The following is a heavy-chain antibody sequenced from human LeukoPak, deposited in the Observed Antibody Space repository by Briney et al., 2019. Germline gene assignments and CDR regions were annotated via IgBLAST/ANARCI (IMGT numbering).Heavy chain of an antibody. V-gene: IGHV3-7*01. CDR1: GFTFSSYW. Sequence: GGSLRLSCAASGFTFSSYWMSWVRQAPGKGLEWVANIKQDGSEKYYVDSVKGRFTISRDNAKNSLYLQMNSLRAEDTAVYYCARTGIQIVVAFDIWGQGTMVTVSS. J-gene: IGHJ3*02. CDR3: ARTGIQIVVAFDI. D-gene: IGHD1-14*01. CDR2: IKQDGSEK.